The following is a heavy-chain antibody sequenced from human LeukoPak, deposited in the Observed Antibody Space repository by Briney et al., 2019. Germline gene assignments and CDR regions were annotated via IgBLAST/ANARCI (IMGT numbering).Heavy chain of an antibody. D-gene: IGHD2-8*01. Sequence: GASVKVSCKASGGIFSDYALNWVRQAPGQGLEWMGVFIPVLGTANSTQNFRDRVSITADMSTHTVYMELSSLKSEDTAVYFCAGIPVFGVILHQEPVWGKGTTVTVSS. CDR1: GGIFSDYA. CDR3: AGIPVFGVILHQEPV. J-gene: IGHJ6*04. V-gene: IGHV1-69*10. CDR2: FIPVLGTA.